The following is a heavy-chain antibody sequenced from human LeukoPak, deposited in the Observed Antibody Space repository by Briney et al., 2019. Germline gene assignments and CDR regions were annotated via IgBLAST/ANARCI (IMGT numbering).Heavy chain of an antibody. Sequence: GGSLRLPCAASGFTFSRDWMHWVRQVPGKALVWVSRIDSDDGSTSYADSVRGRFTISRDNAKKTLYLQMNSLRVEDTAVYYCATSPPARGAADFDYWGQGTLVSVSS. CDR1: GFTFSRDW. D-gene: IGHD1-26*01. V-gene: IGHV3-74*01. CDR2: IDSDDGST. J-gene: IGHJ4*02. CDR3: ATSPPARGAADFDY.